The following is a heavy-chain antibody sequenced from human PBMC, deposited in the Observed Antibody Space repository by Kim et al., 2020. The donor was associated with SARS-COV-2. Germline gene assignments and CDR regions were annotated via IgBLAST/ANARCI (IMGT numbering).Heavy chain of an antibody. Sequence: GGSLRLSCTTSGFTFGDYAVSWVRQAPGKGLEWLTFITSKAHGGTTEYAASVKGRFTISRDDSTSIAYLQMNSLKIEDTAVYYCTREDSSGCDWGQGTLVTV. CDR1: GFTFGDYA. V-gene: IGHV3-49*04. D-gene: IGHD6-19*01. J-gene: IGHJ4*02. CDR2: ITSKAHGGTT. CDR3: TREDSSGCD.